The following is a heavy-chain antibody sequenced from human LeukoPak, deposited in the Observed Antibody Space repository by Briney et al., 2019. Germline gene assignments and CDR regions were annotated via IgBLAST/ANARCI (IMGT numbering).Heavy chain of an antibody. Sequence: GGSLRLSCVSSGFPFTRHGMQWVRQAPGKGLEWVAVIGHDGGSQSYADSVKGRFTISRDNSKNTLYLQLNSLGAEDTAVYYCTKERVTSDGEPFDSWGPGTLVTVSS. D-gene: IGHD2-2*01. V-gene: IGHV3-33*06. J-gene: IGHJ4*02. CDR2: IGHDGGSQ. CDR1: GFPFTRHG. CDR3: TKERVTSDGEPFDS.